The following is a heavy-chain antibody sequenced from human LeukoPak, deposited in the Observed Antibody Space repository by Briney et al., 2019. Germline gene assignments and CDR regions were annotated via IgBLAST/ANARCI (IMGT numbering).Heavy chain of an antibody. D-gene: IGHD3-22*01. CDR2: IGSSSSYI. CDR1: GFTFSSYS. Sequence: PGGSLRLSCAASGFTFSSYSMNWVRQAPGKGLEWVSSIGSSSSYIYYADSVKGRFTISRDNAKNSLYLQMNSLRAEDTAVYYCARDSSSYDSSGNWGQGTLVTVSS. CDR3: ARDSSSYDSSGN. V-gene: IGHV3-21*01. J-gene: IGHJ4*02.